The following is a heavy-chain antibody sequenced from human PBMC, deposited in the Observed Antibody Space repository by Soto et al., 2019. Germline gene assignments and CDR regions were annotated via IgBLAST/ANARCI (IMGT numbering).Heavy chain of an antibody. CDR3: ARGHYFGSGSTD. Sequence: PSETLPLTCAVSGDSISGGGFSWNWIRQSPGKGLEWIGYIYPSGTSYYNPSLKSRVTISVDKSQNQFSLRLSSMTAADTAVYYCARGHYFGSGSTDWGHGTLVTVS. CDR2: IYPSGTS. V-gene: IGHV4-30-2*06. J-gene: IGHJ4*01. D-gene: IGHD3-10*01. CDR1: GDSISGGGFS.